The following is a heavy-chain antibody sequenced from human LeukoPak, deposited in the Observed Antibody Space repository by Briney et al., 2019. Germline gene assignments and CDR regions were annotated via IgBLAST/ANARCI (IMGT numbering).Heavy chain of an antibody. D-gene: IGHD3-10*01. CDR2: IYSGGST. CDR1: GGSISSSSYY. Sequence: ETLSLTCTVSGGSISSSSYYWGWIRQPPGKGLEWVSVIYSGGSTYYADSVKGRFTISRDNSKNTLYLQMNSLRAEDTAVYYCASTSNVLLWFGETVDAFDIWGQGTMVTVSS. CDR3: ASTSNVLLWFGETVDAFDI. V-gene: IGHV3-53*01. J-gene: IGHJ3*02.